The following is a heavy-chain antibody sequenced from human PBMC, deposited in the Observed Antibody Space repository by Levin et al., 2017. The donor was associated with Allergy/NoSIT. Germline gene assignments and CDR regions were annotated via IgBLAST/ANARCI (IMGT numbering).Heavy chain of an antibody. CDR1: GFTFSSYA. Sequence: GGSLRLSCAASGFTFSSYAMHWVRQAPGKGLEWVAVISYDGSNKYYADSVKGRFTISRDNSKNTLYLQMNSLRAEDTAVYYCARDPLLYGSGSYYKTFDYWGQGTLVTVSS. D-gene: IGHD3-10*01. J-gene: IGHJ4*02. V-gene: IGHV3-30-3*01. CDR3: ARDPLLYGSGSYYKTFDY. CDR2: ISYDGSNK.